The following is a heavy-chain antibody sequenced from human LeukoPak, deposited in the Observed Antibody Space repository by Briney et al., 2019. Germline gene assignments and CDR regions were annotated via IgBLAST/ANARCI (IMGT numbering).Heavy chain of an antibody. D-gene: IGHD2-2*01. CDR2: IIPIFDTA. CDR1: GGTFSSYA. CDR3: ARAPSVVVPAATSPKDYYYYMDV. Sequence: SVKVTCKASGGTFSSYAISWVRQAHGQGLEWMGGIIPIFDTANYAQTFHGRVPITADEYTSTSYMELSSLRSEDTAVYYCARAPSVVVPAATSPKDYYYYMDVWGKGTTVTVSS. V-gene: IGHV1-69*01. J-gene: IGHJ6*03.